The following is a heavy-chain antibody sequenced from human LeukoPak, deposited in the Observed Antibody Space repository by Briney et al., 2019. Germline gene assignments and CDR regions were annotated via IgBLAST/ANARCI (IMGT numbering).Heavy chain of an antibody. J-gene: IGHJ3*02. Sequence: SETLSLTCTVSGGSISSYYWSWIRQPAGKGLEWIGRIYTSGSTNYNPSLKSRVTMSVDTSKNQFSLKLSSVTAADTAVYYCARYPNSSSWYERDAFDIWGQGTMVTVSS. CDR3: ARYPNSSSWYERDAFDI. CDR1: GGSISSYY. V-gene: IGHV4-4*07. CDR2: IYTSGST. D-gene: IGHD6-13*01.